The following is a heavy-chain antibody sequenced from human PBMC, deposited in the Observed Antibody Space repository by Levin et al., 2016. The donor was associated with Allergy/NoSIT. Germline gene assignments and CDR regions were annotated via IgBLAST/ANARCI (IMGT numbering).Heavy chain of an antibody. D-gene: IGHD3-10*01. Sequence: WVRQAPGQGLEWMGRIIPILGIANYAQKFQGRVTITADKSTSTAYMELSSLRSEDTAVYYCARGNRWSGSGSYAFDIWGQGTMVTVSS. CDR3: ARGNRWSGSGSYAFDI. CDR2: IIPILGIA. J-gene: IGHJ3*02. V-gene: IGHV1-69*04.